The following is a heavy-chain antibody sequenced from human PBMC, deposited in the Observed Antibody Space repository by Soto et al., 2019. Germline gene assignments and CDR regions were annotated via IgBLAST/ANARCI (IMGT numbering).Heavy chain of an antibody. CDR2: IYSGGNT. CDR3: ARIPRIDGYNFHGMDV. CDR1: GFTVSSPY. D-gene: IGHD5-12*01. Sequence: EVQLVESGGGLIQPGGSLRLSCAASGFTVSSPYMSWVRQAPGKGLEWVSVIYSGGNTYYGDSVKGGFSISRDNSKNTLYLQMNNLRAEDKAVYYCARIPRIDGYNFHGMDVWGQGTTVTGSS. V-gene: IGHV3-53*01. J-gene: IGHJ6*02.